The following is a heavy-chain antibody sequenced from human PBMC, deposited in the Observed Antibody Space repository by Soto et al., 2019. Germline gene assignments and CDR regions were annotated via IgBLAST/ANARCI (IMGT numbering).Heavy chain of an antibody. Sequence: GGSLRLSCAASGFTFSSYAMSWVRQAPGKGLEWVSAISGSGGSTYYADSVKGRFTISRDNSKNTLYLQMNSLRAEDTAVYYCAKDHPEPPDIVVVPAAMGEKFDYWGQGTLVTVSS. J-gene: IGHJ4*02. D-gene: IGHD2-2*01. CDR1: GFTFSSYA. CDR3: AKDHPEPPDIVVVPAAMGEKFDY. V-gene: IGHV3-23*01. CDR2: ISGSGGST.